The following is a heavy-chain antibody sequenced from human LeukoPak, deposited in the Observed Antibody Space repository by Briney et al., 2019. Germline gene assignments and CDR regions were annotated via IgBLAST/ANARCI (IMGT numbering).Heavy chain of an antibody. CDR1: GGSISSGDYY. J-gene: IGHJ6*02. CDR3: ARGGRYCSSTSCYRDFFRYYYGMDV. CDR2: IYYSGST. V-gene: IGHV4-30-4*01. D-gene: IGHD2-2*02. Sequence: PSQTLSLTCTVSGGSISSGDYYWSWIRQPPGKGLEWIGYIYYSGSTYYNPSLKSRVTISVDTSKNQFSLKLSSVTAADTAVYYCARGGRYCSSTSCYRDFFRYYYGMDVWGQGTTVTVSS.